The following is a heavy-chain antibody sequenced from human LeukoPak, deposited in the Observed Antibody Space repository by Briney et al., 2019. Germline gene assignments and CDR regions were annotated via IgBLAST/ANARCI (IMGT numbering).Heavy chain of an antibody. Sequence: SETLSLTCTVSGGSISSYYWSWIRQPPGKGLEWIGYIYYTGSTNYNPSLKSRVTISVDTSKDHFSLKLTSVTAADTAVYYCARMYDRSGYYYPFDYWGQGTLVTVSS. D-gene: IGHD3-22*01. V-gene: IGHV4-59*08. J-gene: IGHJ4*02. CDR1: GGSISSYY. CDR3: ARMYDRSGYYYPFDY. CDR2: IYYTGST.